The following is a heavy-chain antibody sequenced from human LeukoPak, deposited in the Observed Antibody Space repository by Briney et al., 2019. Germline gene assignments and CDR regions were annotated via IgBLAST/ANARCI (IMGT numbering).Heavy chain of an antibody. D-gene: IGHD3-16*01. CDR3: ARGGVLKSVDY. CDR1: GGFISGHY. J-gene: IGHJ4*02. CDR2: IYNSGST. V-gene: IGHV4-59*11. Sequence: SETLSLTCTVSGGFISGHYWTWIRQPPGKGLEWIGYIYNSGSTKYSPSLKSRVTISVDTSKNQFSLKLNSVTAADTAVYYCARGGVLKSVDYWGQGTLVAVSS.